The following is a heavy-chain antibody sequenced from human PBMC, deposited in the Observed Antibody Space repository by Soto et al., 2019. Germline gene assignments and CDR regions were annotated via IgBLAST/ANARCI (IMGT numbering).Heavy chain of an antibody. J-gene: IGHJ6*02. D-gene: IGHD3-3*01. CDR1: GGSISSYY. Sequence: QSLTCTVSGGSISSYYWSWIRQPPGKGLEWIGYIYYSGSTNYNPSLKSRVTISVDTSKNQFSLKLSSVTAADTAVYYCAREGSDYDFRSGYHNYGMDVWGQGTTVTVSS. CDR3: AREGSDYDFRSGYHNYGMDV. CDR2: IYYSGST. V-gene: IGHV4-59*01.